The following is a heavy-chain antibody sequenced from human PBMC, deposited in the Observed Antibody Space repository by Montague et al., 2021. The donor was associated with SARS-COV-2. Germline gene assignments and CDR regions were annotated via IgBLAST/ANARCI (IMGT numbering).Heavy chain of an antibody. J-gene: IGHJ5*02. CDR2: IYYSGGI. Sequence: SETLSLTCTVSGGSMSDHYWAWIRQPPGKGLEWLAYIYYSGGIXSXASXXXRVSMSVDTSKNQFSLKLTSVTAADTAVYYCARAVSVRGAVNWFDPWGQGTLVTVSS. CDR1: GGSMSDHY. V-gene: IGHV4-59*11. CDR3: ARAVSVRGAVNWFDP. D-gene: IGHD3-10*01.